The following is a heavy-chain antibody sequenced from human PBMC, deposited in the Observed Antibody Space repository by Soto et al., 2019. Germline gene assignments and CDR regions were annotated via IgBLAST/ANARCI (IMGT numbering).Heavy chain of an antibody. D-gene: IGHD5-18*01. Sequence: PGGSLRICCAASGFSVSSYAMDGVRQAPGKGLQWVSSISITGSYIYYADSVKGRFAISRDNAQNSLYLYMNSLRAEDTAVYYCARGAIRGYSYGHSDYWGQGTLVTVYS. CDR1: GFSVSSYA. CDR2: ISITGSYI. V-gene: IGHV3-21*01. J-gene: IGHJ4*02. CDR3: ARGAIRGYSYGHSDY.